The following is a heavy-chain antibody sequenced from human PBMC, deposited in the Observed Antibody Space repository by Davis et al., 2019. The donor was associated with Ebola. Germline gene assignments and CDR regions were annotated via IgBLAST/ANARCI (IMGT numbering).Heavy chain of an antibody. CDR2: MNPNSGNT. CDR3: ARGGYCSGGSRYFFDY. D-gene: IGHD2-15*01. CDR1: GGTFSSYA. Sequence: AASVKVSCKASGGTFSSYAISWVRQAPGQGLEWMGWMNPNSGNTGYAQKFQGRVTMTRNTSISTAYMELSSLRSDDTAVYYCARGGYCSGGSRYFFDYWGQGTLVTVSS. V-gene: IGHV1-8*02. J-gene: IGHJ4*02.